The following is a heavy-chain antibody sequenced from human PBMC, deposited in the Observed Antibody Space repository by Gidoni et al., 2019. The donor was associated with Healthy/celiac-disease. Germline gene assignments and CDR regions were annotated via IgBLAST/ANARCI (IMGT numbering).Heavy chain of an antibody. J-gene: IGHJ5*02. CDR2: IYYSGST. V-gene: IGHV4-39*01. D-gene: IGHD3-22*01. CDR3: AISSGYYFWGFDP. Sequence: QLQLQESGPGLVKPSETLSLTCTVSGGSISSSSYYWGWLRQPPGKGLEWIGSIYYSGSTYYNPSLKSRVTISVDTSKNQFSLKLSSVTAADTAVYYCAISSGYYFWGFDPWGQGTLVTVSS. CDR1: GGSISSSSYY.